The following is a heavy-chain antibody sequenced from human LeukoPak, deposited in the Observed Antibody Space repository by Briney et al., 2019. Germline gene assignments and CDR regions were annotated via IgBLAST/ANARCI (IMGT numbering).Heavy chain of an antibody. Sequence: GGSLRLSCAASGFTFSSYGMHWVRQAPGKGLEWVAFIRYDGSNKYYADSVKGRFTISRDNSKNTLYLQMNSLRAEDTAVYYCCGSVLYSSYYFDYWGQGTLVTVSS. D-gene: IGHD5-18*01. J-gene: IGHJ4*02. CDR2: IRYDGSNK. V-gene: IGHV3-30*02. CDR3: CGSVLYSSYYFDY. CDR1: GFTFSSYG.